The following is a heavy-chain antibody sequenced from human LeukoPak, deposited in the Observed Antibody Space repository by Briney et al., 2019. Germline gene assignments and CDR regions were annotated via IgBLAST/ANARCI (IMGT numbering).Heavy chain of an antibody. Sequence: GGSLRLSCAASGFTFSSYSMNWVRQAPGKGLEWVSYISSSSSGILYADSVKGRFTISRDNAKNSLYLQMNGLRAGDTAVYYCANQKPPPIDKQKLRFGAFDIWGQGTIVTVSS. CDR2: ISSSSSGI. CDR3: ANQKPPPIDKQKLRFGAFDI. D-gene: IGHD3-3*01. CDR1: GFTFSSYS. V-gene: IGHV3-48*04. J-gene: IGHJ3*02.